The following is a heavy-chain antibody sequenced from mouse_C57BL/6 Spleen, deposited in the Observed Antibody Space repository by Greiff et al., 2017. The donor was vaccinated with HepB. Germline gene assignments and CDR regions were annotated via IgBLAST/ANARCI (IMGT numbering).Heavy chain of an antibody. CDR1: GFTFSSYG. CDR2: ISSGGSYT. J-gene: IGHJ4*01. CDR3: ARHYGYDVGAMDY. Sequence: EVKLMESGGDLVKPGGSLKLSCAASGFTFSSYGMSWVRQTPDKRLEWVATISSGGSYTYYPDSVKGRFTISRDNAKNTLYLQMSSLKSEDTAMYYCARHYGYDVGAMDYWGQGTSVTVSS. V-gene: IGHV5-6*01. D-gene: IGHD2-2*01.